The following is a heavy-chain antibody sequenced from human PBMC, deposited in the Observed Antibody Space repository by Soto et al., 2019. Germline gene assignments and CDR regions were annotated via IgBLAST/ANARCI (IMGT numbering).Heavy chain of an antibody. Sequence: EVQLVESGGGLVQPGGSLRLSCAAYGFTFSSYWMHWVRQAPGKGLVWVSSISTDASSTSYADHVKGRFTISRDNAKNTLYLQMNSVRAEDTAVYYCARLPNKSPQNWGQGTLVIVSP. CDR3: ARLPNKSPQN. V-gene: IGHV3-74*01. CDR1: GFTFSSYW. CDR2: ISTDASST. J-gene: IGHJ1*01.